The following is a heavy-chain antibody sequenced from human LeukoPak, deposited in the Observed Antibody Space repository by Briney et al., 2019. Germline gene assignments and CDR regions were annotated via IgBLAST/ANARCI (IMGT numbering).Heavy chain of an antibody. CDR3: ARALLWFGELSTLLGY. CDR2: INTSGGST. D-gene: IGHD3-10*01. CDR1: GYTFTSYY. J-gene: IGHJ4*02. Sequence: GASVKVSCKASGYTFTSYYMHWVRQAPGQGLEWMGIINTSGGSTSYAQKFQGRVTMTRDMSTSTVSMGLSSMRSEATAVYSCARALLWFGELSTLLGYWGQGTLVTVSS. V-gene: IGHV1-46*01.